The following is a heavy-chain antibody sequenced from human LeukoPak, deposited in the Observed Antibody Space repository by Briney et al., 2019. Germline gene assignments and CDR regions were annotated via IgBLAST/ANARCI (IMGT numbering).Heavy chain of an antibody. V-gene: IGHV1-46*01. Sequence: SVLVSCKASGYTFTSYYMHWVRQAPGQGLEWMGIINPSGGSTIYAQKFQGRITMTKDTSTSTVYMELSSLRSEDTAVYYCARSKTIFGVVMPGDPFSGSRDWGQGPLVRVSS. CDR2: INPSGGST. CDR3: ARSKTIFGVVMPGDPFSGSRD. CDR1: GYTFTSYY. D-gene: IGHD3-3*01. J-gene: IGHJ4*02.